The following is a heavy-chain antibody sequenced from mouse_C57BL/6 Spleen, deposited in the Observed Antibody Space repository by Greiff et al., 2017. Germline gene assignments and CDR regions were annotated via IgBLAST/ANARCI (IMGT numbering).Heavy chain of an antibody. J-gene: IGHJ4*01. CDR3: ARGYYGSSYAMAY. CDR2: IYPGDGDT. Sequence: VQLQQSGAELVKPGASVKISCKASGYAFSSYWMNWVKQRPGKGLEWIGQIYPGDGDTNYNGKFKGRATLTADKSSSTAYMQLSSLTSEDSAVYFCARGYYGSSYAMAYWGQGTSVTVSS. CDR1: GYAFSSYW. D-gene: IGHD1-1*01. V-gene: IGHV1-80*01.